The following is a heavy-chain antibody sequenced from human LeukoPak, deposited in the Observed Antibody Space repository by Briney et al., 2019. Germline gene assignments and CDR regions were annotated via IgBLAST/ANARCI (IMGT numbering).Heavy chain of an antibody. CDR1: GFTFSSYA. V-gene: IGHV3-23*01. CDR2: ISGSGGST. D-gene: IGHD3-10*01. J-gene: IGHJ5*02. CDR3: AKVMVRGVITNWFDP. Sequence: GGSLRLSCAASGFTFSSYAMSWVRQAPGKGLEWVSAISGSGGSTYYADSVKGRFTISRDNSKNTLYLQMNSLSAEDTAVYYCAKVMVRGVITNWFDPWGQGTLVTVSS.